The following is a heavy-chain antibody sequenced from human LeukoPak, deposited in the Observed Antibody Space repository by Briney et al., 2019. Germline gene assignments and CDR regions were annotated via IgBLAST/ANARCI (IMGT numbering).Heavy chain of an antibody. CDR2: IWFHGSNK. CDR3: ARDHGSDAPMDV. CDR1: GFSFSSYG. Sequence: PGGSLRLSCAASGFSFSSYGMHWVRQVPGKGLERVAVIWFHGSNKYYADSVQGRFTISRDNSKNRLYLQMNSLRAEDTAVYYCARDHGSDAPMDVWGQGTTVTVSS. V-gene: IGHV3-33*01. D-gene: IGHD1-26*01. J-gene: IGHJ6*02.